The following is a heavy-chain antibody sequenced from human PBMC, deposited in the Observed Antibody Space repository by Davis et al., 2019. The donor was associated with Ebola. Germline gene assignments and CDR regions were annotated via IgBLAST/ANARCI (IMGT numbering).Heavy chain of an antibody. CDR1: GYSFTSYW. J-gene: IGHJ3*02. D-gene: IGHD2-15*01. CDR3: ARRARVGGTWYGAFDI. V-gene: IGHV5-51*01. CDR2: IYPGDSDT. Sequence: KVSCKGSGYSFTSYWIGWVRQMPGKGLEWMGIIYPGDSDTRYSPSFQGQVTISADKSISTAYLQWSSLKASDTAIYYCARRARVGGTWYGAFDIWGQGTMVTVSA.